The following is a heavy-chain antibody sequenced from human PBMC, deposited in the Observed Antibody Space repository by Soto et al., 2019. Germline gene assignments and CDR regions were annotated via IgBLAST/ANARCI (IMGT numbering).Heavy chain of an antibody. CDR2: ISHRGSV. J-gene: IGHJ4*02. Sequence: QVLLQESGPGLVQPSGTLSLSCAVSGDSISSHYFWGWVRQPPGKGLEWVGDISHRGSVNYNPSLQSRSALSMDKSKNQFSLRLTSVTAADTAVYYCARSFGWYAIDYWGQGTLVIVSS. V-gene: IGHV4-4*02. CDR1: GDSISSHYF. D-gene: IGHD6-19*01. CDR3: ARSFGWYAIDY.